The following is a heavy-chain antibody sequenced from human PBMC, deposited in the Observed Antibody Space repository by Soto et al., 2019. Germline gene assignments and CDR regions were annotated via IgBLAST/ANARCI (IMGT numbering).Heavy chain of an antibody. D-gene: IGHD3-3*01. CDR2: ISSSSSTI. V-gene: IGHV3-48*02. Sequence: PGGSLSLSCAASGFTFSSYSMNWVRQAPGKGLEWVSYISSSSSTIYYADSAKGRFTISRDNAKNSLYLQMNSLRDEDTAVYYCARVVPDRHYDFWSGYPEGYYYYGMDVWGQGTTVTVSS. J-gene: IGHJ6*02. CDR3: ARVVPDRHYDFWSGYPEGYYYYGMDV. CDR1: GFTFSSYS.